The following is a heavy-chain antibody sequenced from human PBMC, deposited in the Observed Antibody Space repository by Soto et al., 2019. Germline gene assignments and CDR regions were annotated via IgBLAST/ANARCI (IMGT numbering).Heavy chain of an antibody. D-gene: IGHD3-22*01. Sequence: SVKVSCKASGGTFSSCAISWVRRAPGQGLEWMGGIIPIFGTANYAQKFQGRVTITADESTSTAYMELSSLRSEDTAVYYCASSGNYYDSSGYYYEAYWGQGTAVTVSS. CDR1: GGTFSSCA. J-gene: IGHJ4*02. V-gene: IGHV1-69*13. CDR2: IIPIFGTA. CDR3: ASSGNYYDSSGYYYEAY.